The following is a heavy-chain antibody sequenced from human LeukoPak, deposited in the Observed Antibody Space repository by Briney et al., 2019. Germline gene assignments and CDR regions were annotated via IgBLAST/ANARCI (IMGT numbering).Heavy chain of an antibody. CDR3: AKVYYDILTGYSKRGDWFDP. V-gene: IGHV1-69*13. D-gene: IGHD3-9*01. Sequence: ASVKVSCKASGGAFSSYAISWVRQAPGQGLEWMGGIIPIFGTANYAQKFQGRVTITADESTSAAYMELSSLRSEDTAVYYCAKVYYDILTGYSKRGDWFDPWGQGTLVTVSS. J-gene: IGHJ5*02. CDR1: GGAFSSYA. CDR2: IIPIFGTA.